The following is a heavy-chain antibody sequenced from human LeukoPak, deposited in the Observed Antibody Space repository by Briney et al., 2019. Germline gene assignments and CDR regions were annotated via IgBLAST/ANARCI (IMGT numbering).Heavy chain of an antibody. D-gene: IGHD3-9*01. CDR2: IYTSGNT. Sequence: PSQTLSLTCTVSGGSISSGTYYWSWIRQPAGKALEWIGRIYTSGNTNYNPSLRSRVTMSLDTSKNQFSLKLYSVTAADTAVYYCARGGSTLHSAGGHDIEFYYYYYMDVWGKGTTVTISS. CDR3: ARGGSTLHSAGGHDIEFYYYYYMDV. CDR1: GGSISSGTYY. V-gene: IGHV4-61*02. J-gene: IGHJ6*03.